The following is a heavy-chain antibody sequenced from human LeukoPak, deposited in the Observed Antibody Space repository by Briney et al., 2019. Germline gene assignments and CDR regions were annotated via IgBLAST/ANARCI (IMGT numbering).Heavy chain of an antibody. V-gene: IGHV7-4-1*02. CDR3: ARVGLSRWLQPTPNQYCFDY. CDR1: GYTFTSYA. J-gene: IGHJ4*02. Sequence: ASVTVSCKASGYTFTSYAMNWVRQAPGQGLEWMGWINTNTGNPTYAQGFTGRFVFSLDTSVSTAYLQISSLKAEDTAVYYCARVGLSRWLQPTPNQYCFDYWGQGTLVTASS. D-gene: IGHD5-24*01. CDR2: INTNTGNP.